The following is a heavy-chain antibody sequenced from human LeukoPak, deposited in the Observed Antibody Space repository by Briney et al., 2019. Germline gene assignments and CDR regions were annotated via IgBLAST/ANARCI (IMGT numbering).Heavy chain of an antibody. V-gene: IGHV3-23*01. CDR1: GFTFSSYA. D-gene: IGHD2-21*02. J-gene: IGHJ4*02. Sequence: GGSLRLSCAASGFTFSSYALSWVRQAPGKGLGWVSAIRGSGGSTYYADSVKGRFTISRDNSKNTLYLQMDSLRAEDTAVYYCSNFLVLVTAQGTYWAQGPLDSVFS. CDR2: IRGSGGST. CDR3: SNFLVLVTAQGTY.